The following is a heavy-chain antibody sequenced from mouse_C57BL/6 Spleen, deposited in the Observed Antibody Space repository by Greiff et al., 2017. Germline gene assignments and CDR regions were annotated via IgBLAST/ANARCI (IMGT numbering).Heavy chain of an antibody. V-gene: IGHV1-64*01. Sequence: QVQLQQPGAELVQPGATVKLSCKASGYTFPSYWLHWVKHRPGQGLEWIGMIHPNSGSTNYNEKFKSKATLTVDKSSSTAYMQLSSLTSEDSAVYYCAREGDRSAWFAYWGQGTLVTVSA. CDR1: GYTFPSYW. J-gene: IGHJ3*01. CDR2: IHPNSGST. CDR3: AREGDRSAWFAY.